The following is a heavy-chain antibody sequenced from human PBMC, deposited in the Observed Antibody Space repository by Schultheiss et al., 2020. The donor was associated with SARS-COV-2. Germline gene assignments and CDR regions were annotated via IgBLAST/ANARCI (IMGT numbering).Heavy chain of an antibody. CDR3: ARVMHGDYDPYYFDY. Sequence: SETLSLTCAVYGGSFSGYYWSWIRQPAGKGLEWIGRIYTSGSTNYNPSLKSRVTISVDTSKNQFSLKLSSVTAADTAVYYCARVMHGDYDPYYFDYWGQGTLVTVSS. V-gene: IGHV4-59*10. J-gene: IGHJ4*02. D-gene: IGHD4-17*01. CDR2: IYTSGST. CDR1: GGSFSGYY.